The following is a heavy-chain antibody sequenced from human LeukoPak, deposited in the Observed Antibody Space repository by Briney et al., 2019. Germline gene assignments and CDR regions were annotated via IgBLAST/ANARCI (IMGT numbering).Heavy chain of an antibody. Sequence: PGGSLRLCCTASGFTFSSSTMTWVRQAPGKGLEWVSAISGSGDDTYYADSVKGRFTISRDNSKNTLYLQMNSLRAEDTAVYYCAKDWELLTYWGQGTLVTVSS. CDR2: ISGSGDDT. CDR3: AKDWELLTY. J-gene: IGHJ4*02. CDR1: GFTFSSST. D-gene: IGHD1-26*01. V-gene: IGHV3-23*01.